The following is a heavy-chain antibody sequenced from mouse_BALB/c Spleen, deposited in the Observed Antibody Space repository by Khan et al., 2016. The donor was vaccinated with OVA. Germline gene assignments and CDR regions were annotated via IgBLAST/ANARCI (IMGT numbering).Heavy chain of an antibody. CDR3: SRPAYDGYYDY. D-gene: IGHD2-3*01. J-gene: IGHJ2*01. CDR1: GYTFTDYA. V-gene: IGHV1S137*01. Sequence: QVRLQQSGPELVRPGVSVKISCKGSGYTFTDYAMHWVKQSHAKSLEWIGLISTYSGNTNYKQKFKDKATLTVDKSSSTAYMELARLTSEDSAIXYCSRPAYDGYYDYWGQGTTLTVSS. CDR2: ISTYSGNT.